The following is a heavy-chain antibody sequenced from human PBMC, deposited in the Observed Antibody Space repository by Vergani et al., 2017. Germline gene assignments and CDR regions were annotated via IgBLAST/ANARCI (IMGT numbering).Heavy chain of an antibody. CDR3: ASEWRGVGYCSSTSCPDAFDI. Sequence: QVQLVQSGAEVKKPGASVKVSCKASGYTFTSYYMHWVRQAPGQGLEWMGIINPSGGSTSYAQKFQGRVTMTRDTSTSTVYMELSSLRSEDTAVYYCASEWRGVGYCSSTSCPDAFDIWGQGTMVTVSS. CDR1: GYTFTSYY. D-gene: IGHD2-2*01. J-gene: IGHJ3*02. CDR2: INPSGGST. V-gene: IGHV1-46*01.